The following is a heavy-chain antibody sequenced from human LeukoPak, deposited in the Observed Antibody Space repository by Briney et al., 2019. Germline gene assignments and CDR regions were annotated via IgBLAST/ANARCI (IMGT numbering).Heavy chain of an antibody. CDR2: IYYSGST. CDR3: ARANDYGVHPWFDP. CDR1: GGSISSYY. J-gene: IGHJ5*02. V-gene: IGHV4-59*01. D-gene: IGHD4-17*01. Sequence: SETLSLTCTVSGGSISSYYWSWIRQPPGKGLEWIGYIYYSGSTNYNPSLKSRVTISIDTSKNQFSLKLSSVTAADTAVYYCARANDYGVHPWFDPWGQGTLVTVSS.